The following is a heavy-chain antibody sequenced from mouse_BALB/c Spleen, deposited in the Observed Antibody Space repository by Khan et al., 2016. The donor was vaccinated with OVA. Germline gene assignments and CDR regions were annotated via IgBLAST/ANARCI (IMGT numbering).Heavy chain of an antibody. CDR3: ARSGYFAWFAY. CDR1: GFNIRDYY. J-gene: IGHJ3*01. V-gene: IGHV14-1*02. Sequence: VQLQQSGAELVRPGALVKLSCKASGFNIRDYYMHWMKQRPEQGLEWIGWIDTENGKTIYDPKFQGKASITADTSSNTAYLLLTRLTPEDTAVYYCARSGYFAWFAYWGQGTLVTVSA. CDR2: IDTENGKT.